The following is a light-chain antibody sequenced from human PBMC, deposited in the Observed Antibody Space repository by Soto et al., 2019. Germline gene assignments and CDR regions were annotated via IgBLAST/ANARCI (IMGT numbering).Light chain of an antibody. Sequence: QSVLTQPASVSGSPGQSITISCTGTSSDIGGYNYVSWYQQHPGKAPKLMIYDVIHRPSGVSNRFSGSKSGNTASLTISGRQAEDEAHYYCPSYISSNTQIFGGGTKLTVL. J-gene: IGLJ2*01. CDR1: SSDIGGYNY. CDR3: PSYISSNTQI. V-gene: IGLV2-14*03. CDR2: DVI.